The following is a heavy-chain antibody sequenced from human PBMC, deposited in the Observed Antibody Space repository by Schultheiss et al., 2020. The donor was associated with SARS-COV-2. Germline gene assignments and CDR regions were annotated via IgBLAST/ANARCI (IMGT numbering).Heavy chain of an antibody. D-gene: IGHD2-15*01. Sequence: ASVKVSCKASGYTFTSYDINWVRQAPGQGLEWMGWINPNSGGTNYAQKFQGRVTMTRDTSISTAYMELSRLRSEDTAVYYCARWGYCSGGSCYPFDYWGQGTLVTVSS. J-gene: IGHJ4*02. CDR3: ARWGYCSGGSCYPFDY. CDR2: INPNSGGT. V-gene: IGHV1-2*02. CDR1: GYTFTSYD.